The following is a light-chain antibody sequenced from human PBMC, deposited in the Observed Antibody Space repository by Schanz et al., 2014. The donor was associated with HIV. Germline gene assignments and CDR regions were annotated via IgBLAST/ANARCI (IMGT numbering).Light chain of an antibody. V-gene: IGLV2-8*01. Sequence: QSALTQPRSVSGSPGQSVTISCTGTSSDVGDYNYVSWYQQHPGKAPKLIIHEVSKRPSGVPDRFSGSKSGNTASLTVSGLQAEDEADYYCGSCSPTNTCTFGGGTKLTVL. CDR2: EVS. CDR3: GSCSPTNTCT. J-gene: IGLJ3*02. CDR1: SSDVGDYNY.